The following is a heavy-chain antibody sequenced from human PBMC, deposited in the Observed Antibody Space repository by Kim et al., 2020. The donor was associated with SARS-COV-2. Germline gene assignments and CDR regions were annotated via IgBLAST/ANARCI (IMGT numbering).Heavy chain of an antibody. CDR1: GFTFSSYW. J-gene: IGHJ4*02. D-gene: IGHD1-26*01. CDR2: INSDGSST. CDR3: ARDSGSYYVGFDY. V-gene: IGHV3-74*01. Sequence: GGSLRLSCAASGFTFSSYWMHWVRQAPGKGLVWVSRINSDGSSTSYADSVKGRFAISRDNAKNTLYLQMNSLRAEDTAVYYCARDSGSYYVGFDYWGQGTLVTVSS.